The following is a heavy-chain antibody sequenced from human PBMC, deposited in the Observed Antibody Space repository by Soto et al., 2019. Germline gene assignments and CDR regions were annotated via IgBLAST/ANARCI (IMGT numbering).Heavy chain of an antibody. Sequence: GGSLRLSCAASGFTFTSYSMNWVRQAPGKGLEWVSYIRGTTHYADSVKGRFTISRDNARSSLYLQMNSLRADDTAVYYCAREVSFAFDIWGQGKMVTVS. CDR3: AREVSFAFDI. J-gene: IGHJ3*02. CDR2: IRGTT. D-gene: IGHD3-16*02. CDR1: GFTFTSYS. V-gene: IGHV3-48*01.